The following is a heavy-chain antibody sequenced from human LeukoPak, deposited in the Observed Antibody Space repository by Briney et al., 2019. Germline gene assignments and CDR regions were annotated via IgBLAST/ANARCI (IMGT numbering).Heavy chain of an antibody. J-gene: IGHJ6*02. CDR3: ARDQRQQLATKNYYYYGMDV. V-gene: IGHV1-3*01. CDR2: INAGNGNT. D-gene: IGHD6-13*01. Sequence: ASVKVSCKASGYTFTSYAMHWVRQAPGQRLEWMGWINAGNGNTKYSQKFQGRVTITRDTSASTAYMELSSLRSEDTAVYYCARDQRQQLATKNYYYYGMDVWGQGTTVTVSS. CDR1: GYTFTSYA.